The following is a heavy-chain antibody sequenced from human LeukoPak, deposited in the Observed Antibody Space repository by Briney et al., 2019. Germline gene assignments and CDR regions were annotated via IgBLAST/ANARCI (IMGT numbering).Heavy chain of an antibody. J-gene: IGHJ4*02. CDR2: IKHDGSEK. D-gene: IGHD7-27*01. V-gene: IGHV3-7*05. CDR3: ARGGTGVSDY. CDR1: GFTFSTFW. Sequence: PGGSLRLSCAASGFTFSTFWMTWVRQAPGKGLEWVANIKHDGSEKYYVDSVKGRFTISRDNPGDSLYLQMNSLRAEDTAMYYCARGGTGVSDYWGQGTLVTVSS.